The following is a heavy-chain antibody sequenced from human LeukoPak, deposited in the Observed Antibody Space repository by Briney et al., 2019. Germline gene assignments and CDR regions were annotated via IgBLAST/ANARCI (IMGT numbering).Heavy chain of an antibody. V-gene: IGHV3-21*01. CDR2: ISSSGSYI. Sequence: GGSLRLSCSASGFTFSSYSMNWFRQPPGRGLEWLSSISSSGSYIYYADSVKGRFTNSRDNAKNSLYLQMNSLRAEDTAVYYCASELRERGIAVARSVYYYYYYMDVWGKGTTVTLSS. J-gene: IGHJ6*03. D-gene: IGHD6-19*01. CDR3: ASELRERGIAVARSVYYYYYYMDV. CDR1: GFTFSSYS.